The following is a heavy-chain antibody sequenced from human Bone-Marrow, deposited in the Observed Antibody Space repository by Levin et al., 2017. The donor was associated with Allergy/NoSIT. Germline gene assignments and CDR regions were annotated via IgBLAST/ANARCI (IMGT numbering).Heavy chain of an antibody. Sequence: ASVKVSCKGSGHTFTDFYMHWVRQAPGQGLEWVGWINPNSGDTNYAQKFQGRVTMTRDTSISTAYMELSSLTSDDTAVYYCAKGIEYGENSGVDYWGQGTLVTVSS. CDR1: GHTFTDFY. D-gene: IGHD4-17*01. V-gene: IGHV1-2*02. J-gene: IGHJ4*02. CDR3: AKGIEYGENSGVDY. CDR2: INPNSGDT.